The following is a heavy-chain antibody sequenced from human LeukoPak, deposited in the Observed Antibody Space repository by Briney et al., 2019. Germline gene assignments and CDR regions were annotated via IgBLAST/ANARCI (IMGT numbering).Heavy chain of an antibody. J-gene: IGHJ4*02. D-gene: IGHD3-10*01. Sequence: GGSLGLSCAASGFTFSSFWMSWVRQAPGKGLEWLANIKQDGSQKYYVDSVKGRFTISRDNAKNSLYLQMNSLRADDTAVYYCATYYYSSGSGPDYWGQGTLVSVSS. CDR2: IKQDGSQK. CDR3: ATYYYSSGSGPDY. V-gene: IGHV3-7*01. CDR1: GFTFSSFW.